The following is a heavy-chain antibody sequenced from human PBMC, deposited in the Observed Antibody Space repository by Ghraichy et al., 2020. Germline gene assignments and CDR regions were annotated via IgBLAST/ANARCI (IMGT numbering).Heavy chain of an antibody. V-gene: IGHV4-30-2*01. CDR3: ASTHDYGDYGYYFDY. CDR2: IYHSGST. Sequence: SQTLSLTCAVSGGSISSGGYSWSWIRQPPGKGLEWIGYIYHSGSTYYNPSLKSRVTISVDRSKNQFSLKLSSVTAADTAVYYCASTHDYGDYGYYFDYWGQGTLVTVSS. CDR1: GGSISSGGYS. D-gene: IGHD4-17*01. J-gene: IGHJ4*02.